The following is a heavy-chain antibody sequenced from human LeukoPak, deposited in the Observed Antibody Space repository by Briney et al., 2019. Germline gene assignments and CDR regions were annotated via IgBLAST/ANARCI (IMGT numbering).Heavy chain of an antibody. CDR1: GFTFSSYV. CDR3: AKEDLVVTFDY. D-gene: IGHD4-23*01. CDR2: ISYDGSNE. J-gene: IGHJ4*02. Sequence: GGSLRLSCAASGFTFSSYVMHWVRQAPGKGLEWVAIISYDGSNEYYADSVKGRFTISRDNSKSSMYLQMNSLRADDTAVYYCAKEDLVVTFDYWGQGTLVSVSS. V-gene: IGHV3-30*04.